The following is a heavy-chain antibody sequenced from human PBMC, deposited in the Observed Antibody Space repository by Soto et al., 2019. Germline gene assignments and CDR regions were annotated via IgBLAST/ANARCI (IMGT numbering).Heavy chain of an antibody. CDR3: ARHRGSSLDY. Sequence: QVQLVQAGTEVKKPGASVKVSCKASGYSFTNYGVSWVRQVPGQGLEWMGWFSNYNGNTNYAQKLQGRVTMTTDTYTTTAYMELRNLRSDDTAVYYCARHRGSSLDYWGQGTLVTVSS. J-gene: IGHJ4*02. V-gene: IGHV1-18*01. D-gene: IGHD6-13*01. CDR1: GYSFTNYG. CDR2: FSNYNGNT.